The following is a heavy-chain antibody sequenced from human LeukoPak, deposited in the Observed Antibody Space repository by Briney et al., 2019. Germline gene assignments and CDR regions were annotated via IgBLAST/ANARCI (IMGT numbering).Heavy chain of an antibody. D-gene: IGHD2-2*03. CDR3: ASLDNYYHYMDV. J-gene: IGHJ6*03. CDR2: IYYSGST. CDR1: GGSISSSSYY. Sequence: PSETLSLTCTVSGGSISSSSYYWCWIRQPPGKGLEWIGSIYYSGSTYYNPSLKSRVTISVDTSKNQFSLKLSSVTAADTAVYYCASLDNYYHYMDVWGKGTTVTVSS. V-gene: IGHV4-39*01.